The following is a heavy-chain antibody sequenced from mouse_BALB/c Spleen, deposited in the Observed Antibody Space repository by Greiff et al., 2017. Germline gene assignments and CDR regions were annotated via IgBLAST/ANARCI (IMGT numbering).Heavy chain of an antibody. CDR2: IDPFNGGT. Sequence: VQLQQSGPELMKPGASVKISCKASGYSFTSYYMHWVKQSHGKSLEWIGYIDPFNGGTSYNQKFKGKATLTVDKSSSTTYKHLSSLTSEDSAVYYCARGELRGKWFAYWGQGTLVTVSA. D-gene: IGHD1-3*01. J-gene: IGHJ3*01. CDR3: ARGELRGKWFAY. CDR1: GYSFTSYY. V-gene: IGHV1S135*01.